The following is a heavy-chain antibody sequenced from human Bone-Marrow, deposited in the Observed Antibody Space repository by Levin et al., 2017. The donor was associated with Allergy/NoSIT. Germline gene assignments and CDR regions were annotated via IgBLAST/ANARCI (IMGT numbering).Heavy chain of an antibody. CDR1: GGSVSSGSYY. CDR2: IYYSGST. CDR3: ASDGGYSSGWYEGYFDL. V-gene: IGHV4-61*01. Sequence: SETLSLTCTVSGGSVSSGSYYWSWIRQPPGKGLEWIGYIYYSGSTNYNPSLKSRVTISVDTSKNQFSLKLSSVTAADTAVYSCASDGGYSSGWYEGYFDLWGRGTLVTVSS. J-gene: IGHJ2*01. D-gene: IGHD6-19*01.